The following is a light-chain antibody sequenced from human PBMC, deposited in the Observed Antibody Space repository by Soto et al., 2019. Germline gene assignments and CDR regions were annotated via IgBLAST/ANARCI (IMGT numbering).Light chain of an antibody. CDR1: SSDVGGYNY. J-gene: IGLJ2*01. CDR3: SSYTRRKTVV. Sequence: QSALTQPASVSGSPGQSITISCTGTSSDVGGYNYVSWHQQHPGKAPKLMIFDVSNRPSGVSNRFSGSKSGDTASLTISGLQAEDEADYYCSSYTRRKTVVFGGGIKLTVL. CDR2: DVS. V-gene: IGLV2-14*03.